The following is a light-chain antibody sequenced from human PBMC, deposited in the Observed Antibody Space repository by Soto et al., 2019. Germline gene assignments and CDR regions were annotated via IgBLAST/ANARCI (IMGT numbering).Light chain of an antibody. CDR1: QSVGRT. Sequence: EIVLTQSPATLSLSPGERATLSCRASQSVGRTLAWFQQKPGQAPRLLIYDASNRATGIPARVSGSGSGTDFTLTISSLEPEDFAVYYCQQRSNWPLLTFGGGTKVDIK. CDR3: QQRSNWPLLT. V-gene: IGKV3-11*01. CDR2: DAS. J-gene: IGKJ4*01.